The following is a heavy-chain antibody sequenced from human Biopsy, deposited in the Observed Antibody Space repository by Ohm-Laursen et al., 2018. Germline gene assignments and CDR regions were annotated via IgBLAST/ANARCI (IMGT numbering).Heavy chain of an antibody. CDR1: GATFSNYA. D-gene: IGHD3-22*01. CDR3: TRGGYYYDSLAYYYWFDP. CDR2: INPMFGTA. Sequence: GASVKVSCKASGATFSNYAINWLRQAPGQGLEWMGGINPMFGTAKYAQKFQGRVTMTRDTSISTAYVDLSSLRSDDTAVYYCTRGGYYYDSLAYYYWFDPWGQGTLVTVSS. J-gene: IGHJ5*02. V-gene: IGHV1-69*05.